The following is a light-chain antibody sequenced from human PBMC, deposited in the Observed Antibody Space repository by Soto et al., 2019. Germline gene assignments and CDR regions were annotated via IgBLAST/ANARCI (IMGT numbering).Light chain of an antibody. V-gene: IGLV1-44*01. CDR2: SNN. Sequence: QLVLTQPPSASGTPGQRVTISCSGSSSNIGSNIVNWYQQFPGTAPKLLIYSNNQRPSGVPARFSGSKSVTSASLAIRGLQSEDEADYYCAAWDDSLNGWVFGGGTKLTVL. CDR1: SSNIGSNI. J-gene: IGLJ3*02. CDR3: AAWDDSLNGWV.